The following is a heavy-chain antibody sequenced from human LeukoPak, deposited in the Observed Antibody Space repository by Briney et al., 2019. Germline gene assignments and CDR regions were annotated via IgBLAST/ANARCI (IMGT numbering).Heavy chain of an antibody. CDR1: GSSFNSYW. CDR2: IDPSDSYT. V-gene: IGHV5-10-1*01. Sequence: GEPLKISCQGSGSSFNSYWSSWVRQMHGKGLEWMGRIDPSDSYTNYSPSFQGHVTISAAKSISTVYLQWSSLKASDTAMYYCARGGRSGYDSNWFEPWGQGTLVTVSS. J-gene: IGHJ5*02. CDR3: ARGGRSGYDSNWFEP. D-gene: IGHD5-12*01.